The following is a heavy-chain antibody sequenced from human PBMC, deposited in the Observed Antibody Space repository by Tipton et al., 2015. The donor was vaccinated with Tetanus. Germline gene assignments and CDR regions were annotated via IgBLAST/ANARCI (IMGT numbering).Heavy chain of an antibody. D-gene: IGHD2-2*01. CDR3: ARWSRYWRSTSCQNWFDP. CDR1: GFTVSSNY. Sequence: SLRLSCAASGFTVSSNYMSWVRQAPGKGLEWVSVIYSGGSTYYADSVKGRFTISRDNSKNTLYLQMNSLRAEDTAVYYCARWSRYWRSTSCQNWFDPWGQGTLVTGSS. CDR2: IYSGGST. J-gene: IGHJ5*02. V-gene: IGHV3-53*01.